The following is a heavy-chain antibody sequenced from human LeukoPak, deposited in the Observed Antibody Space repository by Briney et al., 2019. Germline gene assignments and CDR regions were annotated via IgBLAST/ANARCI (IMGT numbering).Heavy chain of an antibody. CDR3: ARTFHYDILTGYYNPYFDY. Sequence: SETLSLTCTVSGGSISSSSYYWGWIRQPPGKGLEWIGSIYYSGSTYYNPSLKSRVTISVDTSKNQFSLKLSSVTAADTAVYYCARTFHYDILTGYYNPYFDYWGQGTLVTVSS. V-gene: IGHV4-39*07. D-gene: IGHD3-9*01. J-gene: IGHJ4*02. CDR2: IYYSGST. CDR1: GGSISSSSYY.